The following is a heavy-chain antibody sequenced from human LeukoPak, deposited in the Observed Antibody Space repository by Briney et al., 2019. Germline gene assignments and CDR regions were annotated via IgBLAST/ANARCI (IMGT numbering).Heavy chain of an antibody. D-gene: IGHD6-19*01. J-gene: IGHJ3*02. CDR3: ARQSGWADAFDI. V-gene: IGHV4-59*08. CDR1: GGSISGYY. Sequence: ETLSLTCTVSGGSISGYYWSWIRQPPGKGLEWIGYIYYSGSTNYNPSLKSRVTISVDTSKNQFSLKLSSVTAADTAVYYCARQSGWADAFDIWGQGTMVTVSS. CDR2: IYYSGST.